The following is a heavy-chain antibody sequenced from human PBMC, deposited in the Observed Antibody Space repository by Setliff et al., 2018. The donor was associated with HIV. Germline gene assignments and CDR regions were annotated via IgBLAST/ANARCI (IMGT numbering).Heavy chain of an antibody. CDR1: GYTFNDYG. V-gene: IGHV1-69*06. J-gene: IGHJ6*03. Sequence: GASVKVSCKASGYTFNDYGISWVRQAPGHGLEWMGRIIPIFGTANYAQKFQGRVTITADKSTSTAYMELSSLRSEDTAVYYCARVGYYGSGSYYGVGYYYMDVWGKGTTVTVSS. CDR2: IIPIFGTA. CDR3: ARVGYYGSGSYYGVGYYYMDV. D-gene: IGHD3-10*01.